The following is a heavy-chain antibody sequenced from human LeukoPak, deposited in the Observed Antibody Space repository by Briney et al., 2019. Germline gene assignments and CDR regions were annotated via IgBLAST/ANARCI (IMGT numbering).Heavy chain of an antibody. CDR1: GFTFSSYA. CDR3: AKGVDYYDSSGYLGDY. CDR2: ISGSGGST. V-gene: IGHV3-23*01. Sequence: GGSLRLSCAASGFTFSSYAMSWVRQAPGKGLEWVSAISGSGGSTYYADSVKGRFTISRDNSKNTLYLQKSSLRAEETAVYYCAKGVDYYDSSGYLGDYWGQGTLVTVSS. D-gene: IGHD3-22*01. J-gene: IGHJ4*02.